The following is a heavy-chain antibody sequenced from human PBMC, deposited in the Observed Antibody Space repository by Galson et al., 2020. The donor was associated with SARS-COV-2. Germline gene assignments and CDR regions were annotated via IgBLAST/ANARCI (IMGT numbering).Heavy chain of an antibody. CDR3: ARGEVGGADV. Sequence: GGSLRLSCAASGFSISNHWMNWVRQAPGKGLEWVANTKKDGSDRYYVDAVKGRFTISRDNAKNSLYLQMNRLRGDDTAVYYCARGEVGGADVWGQGTRVTVSP. CDR2: TKKDGSDR. D-gene: IGHD2-2*01. CDR1: GFSISNHW. J-gene: IGHJ3*01. V-gene: IGHV3-7*04.